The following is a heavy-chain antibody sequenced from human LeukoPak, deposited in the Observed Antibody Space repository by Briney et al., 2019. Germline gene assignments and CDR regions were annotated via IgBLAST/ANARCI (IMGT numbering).Heavy chain of an antibody. J-gene: IGHJ5*02. D-gene: IGHD6-19*01. CDR3: ARVAGWHWFDP. CDR2: IRPSGENT. V-gene: IGHV3-23*01. Sequence: PSETLSLTCAVYGGSFSTYDWTWVRQAPGRGLEWVSSIRPSGENTYYGDSVKGRFTISRDNSKNTVYLQMNNMRVDDTAVYYCARVAGWHWFDPWGQGTLVTVSS. CDR1: GGSFSTYD.